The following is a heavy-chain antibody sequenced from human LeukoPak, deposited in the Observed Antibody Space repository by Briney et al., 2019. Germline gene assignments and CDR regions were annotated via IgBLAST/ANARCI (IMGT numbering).Heavy chain of an antibody. J-gene: IGHJ3*02. Sequence: GESLKISCKGSGYSFTSYWISWVRQMPGKGLEWMGRIDPSDSYTNYSPSFQGHVTISADKSISTAYLQWSSLKASDTAMYHCARHVVYCSGGSCTSGRFDIWGQGTMVTVSS. CDR2: IDPSDSYT. D-gene: IGHD2-15*01. CDR1: GYSFTSYW. CDR3: ARHVVYCSGGSCTSGRFDI. V-gene: IGHV5-10-1*01.